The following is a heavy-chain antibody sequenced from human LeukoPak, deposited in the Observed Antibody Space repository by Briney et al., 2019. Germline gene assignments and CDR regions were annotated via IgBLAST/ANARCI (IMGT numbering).Heavy chain of an antibody. CDR1: GGSFSGYY. CDR3: ARGPDPHYYDILTGYYSP. J-gene: IGHJ5*02. V-gene: IGHV4-34*01. Sequence: SETLSLTCAVYGGSFSGYYWSWIRQPPGKGLEWIGEINHRGSTNYNPSLKSRVTISVDTSKNQFSLKLSSVTAADTAVYYCARGPDPHYYDILTGYYSPWGQGTLVTVSS. D-gene: IGHD3-9*01. CDR2: INHRGST.